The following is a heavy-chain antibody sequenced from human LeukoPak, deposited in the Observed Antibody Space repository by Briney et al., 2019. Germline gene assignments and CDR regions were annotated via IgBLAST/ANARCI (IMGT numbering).Heavy chain of an antibody. Sequence: SETLSLTCAVYGGSFSGYYWSWIRQPPGKGLEWIGEINHSGSTNYNPSLKGRVTISVDTSKNQFSLKLSSVTAADTAVYYCAREAVAGTGGFDYWGQGTLVTVSS. CDR1: GGSFSGYY. D-gene: IGHD6-19*01. CDR2: INHSGST. CDR3: AREAVAGTGGFDY. J-gene: IGHJ4*02. V-gene: IGHV4-34*01.